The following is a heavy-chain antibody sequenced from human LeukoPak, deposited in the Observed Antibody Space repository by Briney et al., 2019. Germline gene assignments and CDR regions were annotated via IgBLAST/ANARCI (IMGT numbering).Heavy chain of an antibody. CDR3: ARELKTASGTWWFDA. Sequence: GGSLRLSCAASGFTFSSHEMNWVRQAPGEGLEWVAYISGSGSVIYYADSVRGRFTISRDNAKDSLYLQMNSLRAEDTAVYYCARELKTASGTWWFDAWGQGTLVTVSS. V-gene: IGHV3-48*03. D-gene: IGHD6-13*01. CDR1: GFTFSSHE. CDR2: ISGSGSVI. J-gene: IGHJ5*02.